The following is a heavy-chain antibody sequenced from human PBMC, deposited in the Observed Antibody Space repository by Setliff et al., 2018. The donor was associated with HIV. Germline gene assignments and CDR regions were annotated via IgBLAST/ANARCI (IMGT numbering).Heavy chain of an antibody. Sequence: ASVKVSCKASGYIFSTYGISWVRQAPGQGLEWMGWISASNGNTHYAQKFQGRVTMTRDTSISTAYMELSRLRSDDTAVYYCARDLASKAFDYWGQGTLVTVSS. CDR1: GYIFSTYG. CDR3: ARDLASKAFDY. CDR2: ISASNGNT. V-gene: IGHV1-18*01. J-gene: IGHJ4*02.